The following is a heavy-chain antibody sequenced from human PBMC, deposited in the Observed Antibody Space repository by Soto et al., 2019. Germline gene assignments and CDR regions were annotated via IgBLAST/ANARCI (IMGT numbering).Heavy chain of an antibody. J-gene: IGHJ6*02. CDR1: GYTFTNYA. Sequence: QVQLVQSGAEEKKPGASVKVSCKASGYTFTNYAMNWVRQAPGQGLEWLGWIYGGNGETKYSQKFQGRVTITRDTSASTTHMEVSSIRSEDTAVYYCARRFYYGVDVWGQGTTVTVSS. CDR2: IYGGNGET. CDR3: ARRFYYGVDV. V-gene: IGHV1-3*05.